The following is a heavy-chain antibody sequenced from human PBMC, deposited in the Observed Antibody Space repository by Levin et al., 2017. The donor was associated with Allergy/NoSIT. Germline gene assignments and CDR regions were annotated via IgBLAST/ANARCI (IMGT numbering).Heavy chain of an antibody. CDR3: AKDSDSSGWYGRYFDL. CDR1: GFTFSNYD. J-gene: IGHJ2*01. CDR2: TSYDGSNK. V-gene: IGHV3-30*18. D-gene: IGHD6-19*01. Sequence: PGGSLRLSCAASGFTFSNYDMHWVRQAPGKGLEWVAVTSYDGSNKKHADSVKGRFTISRDNSKNRLYLQMNSLRVEDTAVYYCAKDSDSSGWYGRYFDLWGRGTLVTVSS.